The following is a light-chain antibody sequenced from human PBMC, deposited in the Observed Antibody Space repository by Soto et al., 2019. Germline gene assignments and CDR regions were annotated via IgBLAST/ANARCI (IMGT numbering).Light chain of an antibody. CDR2: GAS. CDR3: QQYGSSGT. CDR1: QSVSSS. V-gene: IGKV3-20*01. Sequence: EIVLTQSPGTLSLSPGERATLSCRASQSVSSSLAWYQQKPGQAPRLLIYGASNRATGIPDRFSGSGSGTDFTLTTSRLEPEDFAVYYCQQYGSSGTFGQGTKVDIK. J-gene: IGKJ1*01.